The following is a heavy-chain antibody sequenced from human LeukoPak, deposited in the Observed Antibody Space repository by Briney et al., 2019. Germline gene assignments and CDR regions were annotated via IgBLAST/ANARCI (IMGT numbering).Heavy chain of an antibody. D-gene: IGHD4-23*01. J-gene: IGHJ5*02. Sequence: PSETLSLTCTVSGGYIITSGHYWVWIRQPPGKGLEWIGSIYYTGVTSTNPFFRSRMSISVDTSKNQFPLNLTSVTAADAAVYYCARERSSSGGHNWFDPWGQGTLVTVSS. CDR2: IYYTGVT. CDR1: GGYIITSGHY. V-gene: IGHV4-39*06. CDR3: ARERSSSGGHNWFDP.